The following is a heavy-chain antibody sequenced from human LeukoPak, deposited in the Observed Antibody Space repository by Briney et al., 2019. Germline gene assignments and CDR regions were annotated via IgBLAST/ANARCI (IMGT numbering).Heavy chain of an antibody. CDR3: ARARTYYDFWSGFRPYYMDV. V-gene: IGHV4-34*01. Sequence: NSSETPSLTCAVYGGSFSGYYWSWIRQPPGKGLEWIGEVTHSGSTNYNPSLKSRVTISVDTSKNQFSLKLSSVTAADTAVYYCARARTYYDFWSGFRPYYMDVWGKGTTVTVSS. D-gene: IGHD3-3*01. CDR1: GGSFSGYY. CDR2: VTHSGST. J-gene: IGHJ6*03.